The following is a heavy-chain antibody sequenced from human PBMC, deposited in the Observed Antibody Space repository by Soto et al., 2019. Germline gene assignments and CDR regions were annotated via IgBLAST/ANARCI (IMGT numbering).Heavy chain of an antibody. J-gene: IGHJ5*02. CDR1: GGTFSSYA. D-gene: IGHD3-22*01. CDR2: VIPIFGTA. V-gene: IGHV1-69*01. CDR3: AKSYDSSAQNFFDP. Sequence: QVQLVQSGAEVKKPGSSVKVSCKASGGTFSSYAISWVRQAPGQGLEWMGGVIPIFGTANSAQKFQGRVTITAHESTSTAYMELSSLRYEDTAVYYCAKSYDSSAQNFFDPWGQGTLVTVSS.